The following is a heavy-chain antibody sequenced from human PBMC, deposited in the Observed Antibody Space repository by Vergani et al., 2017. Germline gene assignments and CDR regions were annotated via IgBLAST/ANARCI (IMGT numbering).Heavy chain of an antibody. V-gene: IGHV1-46*01. D-gene: IGHD3-9*01. CDR3: ARAYYDIMTGHNNWFDP. CDR1: GYTFTSYY. J-gene: IGHJ5*02. CDR2: INPSGGST. Sequence: QVQLVQSGAEVKKPGASVKVSCKASGYTFTSYYMHWVRQAPGQGLEWMGIINPSGGSTSYAQKFQGRVTMTRDTSTSTVYMELSTLRSEDPAEYYCARAYYDIMTGHNNWFDPWGQGTLVTVSS.